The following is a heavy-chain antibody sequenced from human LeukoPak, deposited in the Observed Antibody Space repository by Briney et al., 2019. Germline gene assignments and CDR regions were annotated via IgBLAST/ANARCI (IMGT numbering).Heavy chain of an antibody. V-gene: IGHV4-59*11. J-gene: IGHJ4*02. Sequence: PSETLSLTRVVSGGSLSTHHWSWIRQSPGRGLEWIGYISDSGSTNYNPSLKSRVTISVDTSRNQFSLMLSSVTAADTAVYYCAGGFYSSAFFPFNYWGQGTLVTVSS. D-gene: IGHD3-22*01. CDR1: GGSLSTHH. CDR3: AGGFYSSAFFPFNY. CDR2: ISDSGST.